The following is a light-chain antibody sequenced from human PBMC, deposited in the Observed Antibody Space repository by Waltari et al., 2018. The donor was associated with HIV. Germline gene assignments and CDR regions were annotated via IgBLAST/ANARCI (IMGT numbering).Light chain of an antibody. V-gene: IGKV3-11*01. CDR1: QSVSTY. CDR3: QQRSNWPRST. J-gene: IGKJ4*01. Sequence: IVLTQSPATLSLSPGERATLSCRASQSVSTYLAWYQQKPGQAPRLRMYDASNRATGIPARCSGSGSGTDFTLTISSLEPEDFAVYYCQQRSNWPRSTFGGGTKVEIK. CDR2: DAS.